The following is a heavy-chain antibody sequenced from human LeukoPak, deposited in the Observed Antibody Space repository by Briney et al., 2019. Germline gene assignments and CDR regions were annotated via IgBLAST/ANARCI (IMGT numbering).Heavy chain of an antibody. D-gene: IGHD3-10*01. J-gene: IGHJ4*02. CDR3: ARDLLPYFGEVTMAFDY. CDR1: GFTFSSYW. V-gene: IGHV3-7*01. CDR2: IKQDGSER. Sequence: SGGSLRLSCAASGFTFSSYWMSWVRQAPGKGLEWVATIKQDGSERYYVDSVKGRFTISRDNAQNSLSLQMNSLRAEDTAVYYCARDLLPYFGEVTMAFDYWGLGTLVTVSS.